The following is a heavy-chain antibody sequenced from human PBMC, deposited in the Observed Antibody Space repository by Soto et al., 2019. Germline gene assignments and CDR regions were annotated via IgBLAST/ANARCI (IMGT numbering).Heavy chain of an antibody. V-gene: IGHV3-30-3*01. CDR3: ARDRSELRFDIEPSYYFDY. J-gene: IGHJ4*02. CDR2: ISYDGSNK. CDR1: GFTFSSYA. D-gene: IGHD1-7*01. Sequence: QVQLVESGGGVVQPGRSLRLSCAASGFTFSSYAMHWVRQAPGKGLEWVAVISYDGSNKYYADSVKGRFTISRDNSKNTLYLQMNSLRAEDTAVHYCARDRSELRFDIEPSYYFDYWGQGTLVTVSS.